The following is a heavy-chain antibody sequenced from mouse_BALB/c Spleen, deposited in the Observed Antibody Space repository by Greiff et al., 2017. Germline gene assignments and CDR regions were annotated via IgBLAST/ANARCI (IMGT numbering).Heavy chain of an antibody. CDR3: ARDGSSPWFAY. Sequence: EVHLVESGGGLVQPGGSLKLSCAASGFTFSSYGMSWVRQTPDKRLELVATINSNGGSTYYPDSVKGRFTISRDNAKNTLYLQMSSLKSEDTAMYYCARDGSSPWFAYWGQGTLVTVSA. V-gene: IGHV5-6-3*01. CDR2: INSNGGST. J-gene: IGHJ3*01. CDR1: GFTFSSYG. D-gene: IGHD1-1*01.